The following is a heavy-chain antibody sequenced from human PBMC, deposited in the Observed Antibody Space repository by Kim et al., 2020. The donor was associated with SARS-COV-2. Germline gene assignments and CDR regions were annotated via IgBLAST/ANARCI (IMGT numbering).Heavy chain of an antibody. D-gene: IGHD1-26*01. Sequence: QKLQGRATMTTDTSTSTAYMELRSLRSDDTAVYYCARDTEIVGATGYFDYWGQGTLVTVSS. CDR3: ARDTEIVGATGYFDY. V-gene: IGHV1-18*01. J-gene: IGHJ4*02.